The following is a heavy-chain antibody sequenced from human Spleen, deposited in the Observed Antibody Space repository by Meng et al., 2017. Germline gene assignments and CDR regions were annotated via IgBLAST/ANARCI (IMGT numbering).Heavy chain of an antibody. V-gene: IGHV3-48*03. CDR1: GFTFGDYA. CDR3: ASTNYYGSGGYHPHYYYYGMDV. Sequence: GESLKISCTGSGFTFGDYAMSWFRQAPGKGLEWVSYISSSGSTIYYADSVKGRFTISRDNAKKSLYLQMISLRADDTAVYYCASTNYYGSGGYHPHYYYYGMDVWGQGTTVTVSS. D-gene: IGHD3-10*01. CDR2: ISSSGSTI. J-gene: IGHJ6*02.